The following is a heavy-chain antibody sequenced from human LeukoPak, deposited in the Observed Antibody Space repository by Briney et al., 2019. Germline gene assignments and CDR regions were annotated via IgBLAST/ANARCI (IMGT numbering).Heavy chain of an antibody. CDR3: ATIKRGSIFGYFDF. J-gene: IGHJ4*02. Sequence: SSETLSLTCTVSGGSISSHYWSWIRQPPGKGLEWITYLFDSVNTKDNPSLQSRLTLSADTSKNQFSLRLSSVTAADTAVYYCATIKRGSIFGYFDFWGQGIKVTVSS. V-gene: IGHV4-59*11. CDR1: GGSISSHY. D-gene: IGHD5-18*01. CDR2: LFDSVNT.